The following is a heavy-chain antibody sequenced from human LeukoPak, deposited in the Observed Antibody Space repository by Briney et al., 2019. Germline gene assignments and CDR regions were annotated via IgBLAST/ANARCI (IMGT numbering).Heavy chain of an antibody. CDR3: ARLKAVAGLYYFDY. V-gene: IGHV4-34*01. J-gene: IGHJ4*02. Sequence: SEALSLTCAVYGGSFSGYYWSWIRQPPGKGLEWIGEINHSGSTNYNPSLKSRVTISVDTSKNQFSLKLSSVTAADTAVYYCARLKAVAGLYYFDYWGQGTLVTVSS. CDR2: INHSGST. D-gene: IGHD6-19*01. CDR1: GGSFSGYY.